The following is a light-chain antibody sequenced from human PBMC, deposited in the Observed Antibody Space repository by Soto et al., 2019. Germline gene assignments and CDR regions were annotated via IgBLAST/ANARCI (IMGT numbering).Light chain of an antibody. CDR2: TTS. J-gene: IGKJ5*01. V-gene: IGKV1-12*01. Sequence: DIQMTQSPSSVSASVGDRVTISCRASQDISSWLAWYQQKPGKAPKLLIYTTSTLQSGVPSRFSGSGSGTDFTLTISSLQPEDFATYYCQQANSFPITFGQGTRLEIK. CDR3: QQANSFPIT. CDR1: QDISSW.